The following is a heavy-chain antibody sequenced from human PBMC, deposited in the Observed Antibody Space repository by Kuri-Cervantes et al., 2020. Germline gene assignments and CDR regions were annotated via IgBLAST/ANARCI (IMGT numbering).Heavy chain of an antibody. V-gene: IGHV3-7*03. D-gene: IGHD6-6*01. CDR3: AKDSHAARDS. Sequence: GESLKISCAASGFTFSDYWTTWVRQAPGKGLEWVANIKEDESEKQYADSVKGRFTISRDNAKNSLPLQMDSLRAEDTALYYCAKDSHAARDSWGQGTLVRLL. J-gene: IGHJ4*02. CDR1: GFTFSDYW. CDR2: IKEDESEK.